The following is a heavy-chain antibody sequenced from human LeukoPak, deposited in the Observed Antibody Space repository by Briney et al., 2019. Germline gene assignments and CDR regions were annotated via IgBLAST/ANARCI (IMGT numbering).Heavy chain of an antibody. Sequence: GGSLRLSCAASGFTLSDYWMHWVRQAPGEGLVWVSRINRDASRPSYADSVKGRFTISRDNAKNTLYLQMNSLRADDTALYYCARETRETGRGDHQADAFDIWGQGTMVSVSS. D-gene: IGHD2-21*01. CDR2: INRDASRP. V-gene: IGHV3-74*01. J-gene: IGHJ3*02. CDR1: GFTLSDYW. CDR3: ARETRETGRGDHQADAFDI.